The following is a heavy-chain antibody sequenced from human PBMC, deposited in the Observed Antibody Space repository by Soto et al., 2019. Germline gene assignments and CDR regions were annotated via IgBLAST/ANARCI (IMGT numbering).Heavy chain of an antibody. V-gene: IGHV1-69*06. J-gene: IGHJ6*02. D-gene: IGHD3-3*01. CDR3: AAGREYDPPSGMDV. Sequence: QVQLVQSGAEVKKPGSSVKVSCKASGGTFSTYAISWVLQAPGQWLEWMVGIIPIFGTDKYAQKFQGRVTISADKSTSTAYMELSSLRSEDTAVYYCAAGREYDPPSGMDVWGQGTTVTVSS. CDR2: IIPIFGTD. CDR1: GGTFSTYA.